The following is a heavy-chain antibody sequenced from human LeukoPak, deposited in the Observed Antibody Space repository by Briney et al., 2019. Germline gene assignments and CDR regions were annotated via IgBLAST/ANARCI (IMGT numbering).Heavy chain of an antibody. J-gene: IGHJ4*02. CDR2: IYPGDSDT. D-gene: IGHD6-25*01. Sequence: GESLKISCKSSGYSFTSYWIGWVRQMPGKGLEWMGIIYPGDSDTRYSPSFQGQVTISADKSITTAYLQWSSLKASDTAMYYCATNRYTSAWYFDYWGQGTLVTVSS. CDR1: GYSFTSYW. CDR3: ATNRYTSAWYFDY. V-gene: IGHV5-51*01.